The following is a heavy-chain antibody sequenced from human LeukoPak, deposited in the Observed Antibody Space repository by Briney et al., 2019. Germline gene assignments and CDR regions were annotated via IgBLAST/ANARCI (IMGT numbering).Heavy chain of an antibody. CDR1: GFTFSSYA. CDR2: ISGSGGST. V-gene: IGHV3-23*01. Sequence: GGSLRLSCAASGFTFSSYAMSWVRPAPGKGLEWVSAISGSGGSTYYAHSVKGRFTISRDNSKNTLYLQMNSLRAEDTAVYYCAKDRGDYSNYRPYYFDYWGQGTLVTVSS. CDR3: AKDRGDYSNYRPYYFDY. J-gene: IGHJ4*02. D-gene: IGHD4-11*01.